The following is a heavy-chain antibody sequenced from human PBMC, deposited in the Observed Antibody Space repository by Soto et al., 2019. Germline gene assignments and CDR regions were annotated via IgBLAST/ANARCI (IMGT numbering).Heavy chain of an antibody. Sequence: PSETLSLTCTVSGGSISGYYWSWIRQPSGKGLEGLGRIYTSGTTNYNPSLTSRITMSVDTSKNQFSLKLSSVTVADTAVYYCARDLAGAGMEDWFDPWGQGTLVTVSS. CDR2: IYTSGTT. CDR1: GGSISGYY. D-gene: IGHD6-19*01. V-gene: IGHV4-4*07. J-gene: IGHJ5*02. CDR3: ARDLAGAGMEDWFDP.